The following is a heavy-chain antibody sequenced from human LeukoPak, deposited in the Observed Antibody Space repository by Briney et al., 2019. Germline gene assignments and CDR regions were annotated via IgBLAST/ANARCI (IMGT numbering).Heavy chain of an antibody. V-gene: IGHV4-30-4*01. CDR1: GGSISSGDYY. Sequence: SETLSLTCTVSGGSISSGDYYWSWIRQPPGQGLEWIGYIYYSGSTYYNPSLKSRVTISVDTSKNQFSLKLSSVTAADTAVYYCARDQYDSSGIDYWGQGTLVTVSS. D-gene: IGHD3-22*01. CDR2: IYYSGST. CDR3: ARDQYDSSGIDY. J-gene: IGHJ4*02.